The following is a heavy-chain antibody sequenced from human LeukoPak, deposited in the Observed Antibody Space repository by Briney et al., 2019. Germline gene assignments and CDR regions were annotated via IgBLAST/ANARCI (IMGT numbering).Heavy chain of an antibody. CDR2: INHSGST. CDR3: ARANYYDSSGYEGMDV. Sequence: SETLSLTCTVSGGSISSYYWSWIRQPPGKGLEWIGEINHSGSTNYNPSLKSRVTISVDTSKNQFSLKLSSVTAADTAVYYCARANYYDSSGYEGMDVWGKGTTVTISS. J-gene: IGHJ6*04. V-gene: IGHV4-34*01. D-gene: IGHD3-22*01. CDR1: GGSISSYY.